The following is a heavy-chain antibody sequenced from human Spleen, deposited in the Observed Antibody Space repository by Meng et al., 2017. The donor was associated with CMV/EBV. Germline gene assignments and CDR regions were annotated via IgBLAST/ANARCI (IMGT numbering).Heavy chain of an antibody. CDR3: AREGGNGDYATH. J-gene: IGHJ4*02. D-gene: IGHD4-17*01. Sequence: TVSCDSISRRSYYWGWIRQAPGKGLEWIVNNYYGGRTYYNPSLSSRVTMSVDASENQISLKLTSVTAADTAIYYCAREGGNGDYATHWGQGILVTVSS. V-gene: IGHV4-39*07. CDR1: CDSISRRSYY. CDR2: NYYGGRT.